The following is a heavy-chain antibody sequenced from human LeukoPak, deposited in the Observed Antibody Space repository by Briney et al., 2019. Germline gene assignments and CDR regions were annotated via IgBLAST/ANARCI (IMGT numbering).Heavy chain of an antibody. CDR2: IKGDGSET. J-gene: IGHJ4*02. V-gene: IGHV3-7*03. CDR3: VRDGYNQNRFDF. CDR1: GFRFSGYW. Sequence: GGSLRLSCAASGFRFSGYWMTWVRQAPGKGLEWVANIKGDGSETSYVTSVRGRFSISRDNTRNSLFLQMNGLRAEDTAVYFCVRDGYNQNRFDFWGQGTLITVSS. D-gene: IGHD1-14*01.